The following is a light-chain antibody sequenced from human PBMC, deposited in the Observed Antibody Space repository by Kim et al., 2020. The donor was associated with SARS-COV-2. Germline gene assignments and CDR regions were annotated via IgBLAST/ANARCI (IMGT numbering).Light chain of an antibody. CDR1: QKVSTNY. J-gene: IGKJ1*01. V-gene: IGKV3-20*01. CDR2: GAS. CDR3: QQYSSPPWT. Sequence: EIVLTQSPGTLSLSPGERATLSCRASQKVSTNYSVWYQQIPGQAPRLLIYGASSRATGIPDRFSGSGSGTDFTLNISRLEPEDFAVYYCQQYSSPPWTFGQGTKVDIK.